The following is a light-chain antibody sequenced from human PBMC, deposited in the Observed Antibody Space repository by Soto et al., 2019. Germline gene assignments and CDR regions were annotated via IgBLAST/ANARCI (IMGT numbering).Light chain of an antibody. V-gene: IGKV3-20*01. CDR2: GES. J-gene: IGKJ1*01. CDR3: QQYGSSRT. CDR1: QSVSSSY. Sequence: EIVLTQYPGTLSLSPGERATRSCMASQSVSSSYLAWYQQKPGQAPRLLIYGESSRATGIPDRFSGSGSGTDFTLTISRLGPEDFAVYYCQQYGSSRTFGPVTQVDIK.